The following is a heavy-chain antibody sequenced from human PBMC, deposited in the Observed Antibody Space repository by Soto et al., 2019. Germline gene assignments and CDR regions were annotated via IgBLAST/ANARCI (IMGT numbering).Heavy chain of an antibody. CDR1: GGTFSSYA. D-gene: IGHD6-6*01. Sequence: SVKVSCKASGGTFSSYAISWVRQAPGQGLEWMGGIIPIFGTANYAQKFQGRVTITADESTSTAYMELSSLRSEDTAVYYCARDGEYSSSASYWGQGTLVTVSS. J-gene: IGHJ4*02. V-gene: IGHV1-69*13. CDR3: ARDGEYSSSASY. CDR2: IIPIFGTA.